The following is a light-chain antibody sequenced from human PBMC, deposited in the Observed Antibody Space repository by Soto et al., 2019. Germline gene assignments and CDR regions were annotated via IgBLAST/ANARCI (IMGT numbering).Light chain of an antibody. CDR3: LQTDSVPYT. CDR1: QSISSY. CDR2: FAS. J-gene: IGKJ2*01. V-gene: IGKV1-39*01. Sequence: DIQMTQSPSSLSASVGDRVTLTCRASQSISSYLNWYQLKPGRPPKLLIYFASSLQAGVPSRFRGAGSETDFTLTITDLQPEEFTSYFCLQTDSVPYTFGQGT.